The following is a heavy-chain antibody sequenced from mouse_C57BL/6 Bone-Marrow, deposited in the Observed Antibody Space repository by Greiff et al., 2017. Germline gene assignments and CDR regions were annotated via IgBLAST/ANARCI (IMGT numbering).Heavy chain of an antibody. D-gene: IGHD1-1*01. CDR2: INPSNGGT. CDR3: ARYSDYYGSTYFDY. Sequence: QVHVKQPGTELVKPGASVKLSCKASGYTFTSYWMHWVKQRPGQGLEWIGNINPSNGGTNYNEKFKSKATLTVDKSSSTAYMQLSSLTSEDSAVYYCARYSDYYGSTYFDYWGQGTTLTVSS. V-gene: IGHV1-53*01. CDR1: GYTFTSYW. J-gene: IGHJ2*01.